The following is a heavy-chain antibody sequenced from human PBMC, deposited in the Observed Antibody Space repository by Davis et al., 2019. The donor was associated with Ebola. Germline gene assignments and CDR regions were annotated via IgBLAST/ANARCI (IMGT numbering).Heavy chain of an antibody. CDR3: ARQGGYYYDSSGYYGIDY. V-gene: IGHV5-51*01. D-gene: IGHD3-22*01. CDR1: GYSFTSYW. Sequence: GGSLRLSCKGSGYSFTSYWIGWVRQMPGKGLEWMGSIYPGDSDTRYSPSFQGQVTISADKSISTAYLQWSSLKASDTAMYYCARQGGYYYDSSGYYGIDYWGQGTLVTVSS. J-gene: IGHJ4*02. CDR2: IYPGDSDT.